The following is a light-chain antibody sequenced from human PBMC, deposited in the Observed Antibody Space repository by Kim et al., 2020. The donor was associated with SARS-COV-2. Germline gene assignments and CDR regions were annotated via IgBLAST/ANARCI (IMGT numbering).Light chain of an antibody. Sequence: SALTQPPSVSGSPGQSVTISCTGTSSDIGYYNGVSWYQQPPGTAPKLMIYEVSNRPSGVPDRFSGSKSGNTASLTISGLQTEDEADYYCSSYISSSTSVVFGGGTQLTVL. CDR3: SSYISSSTSVV. V-gene: IGLV2-18*02. J-gene: IGLJ2*01. CDR1: SSDIGYYNG. CDR2: EVS.